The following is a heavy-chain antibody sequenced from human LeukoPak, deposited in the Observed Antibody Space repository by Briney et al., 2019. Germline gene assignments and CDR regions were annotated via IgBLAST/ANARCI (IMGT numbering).Heavy chain of an antibody. CDR2: ISSAGITT. J-gene: IGHJ4*02. D-gene: IGHD6-19*01. CDR1: GFTFSNYG. Sequence: GSLRLSCAASGFTFSNYGMTWVRQSLEKGLEWVAGISSAGITTYYADSVKGRFTISRDNYENTVHLQMSTVRAEDTAVYYCAKDVGALPVACFDYWGQGTPVTVSS. V-gene: IGHV3-23*01. CDR3: AKDVGALPVACFDY.